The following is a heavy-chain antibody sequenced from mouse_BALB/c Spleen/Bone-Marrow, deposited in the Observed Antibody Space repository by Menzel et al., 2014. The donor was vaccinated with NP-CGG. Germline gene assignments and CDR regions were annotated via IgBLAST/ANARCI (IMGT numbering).Heavy chain of an antibody. V-gene: IGHV1-59*01. Sequence: VQLQQSGAEFVIPGSSVKMSCKAFGYTFTDKWMHWVKQRPGQGLDRLGAFDTFDSYINYNQKFKGKASFTVDASSSTAYMHLSSLTSDDSAVYYCGRGGHDFSLDYWGQGSSVIGSS. J-gene: IGHJ4*01. CDR1: GYTFTDKW. CDR3: GRGGHDFSLDY. D-gene: IGHD2-4*01. CDR2: FDTFDSYI.